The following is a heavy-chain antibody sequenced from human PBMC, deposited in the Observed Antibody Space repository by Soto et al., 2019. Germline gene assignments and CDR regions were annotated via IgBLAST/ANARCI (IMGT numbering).Heavy chain of an antibody. Sequence: GGSLRLSCAASGFTFSSYAMHWVRQAPGKGLEFVSAISGDGRSTYYANSVKGRFTISRDSSKNTLYLQMGSLRAEDMAVYYCARSYNDFWSAYYTSYYFDYWGQGTLVTVSS. V-gene: IGHV3-64*01. J-gene: IGHJ4*02. CDR2: ISGDGRST. CDR3: ARSYNDFWSAYYTSYYFDY. CDR1: GFTFSSYA. D-gene: IGHD3-3*01.